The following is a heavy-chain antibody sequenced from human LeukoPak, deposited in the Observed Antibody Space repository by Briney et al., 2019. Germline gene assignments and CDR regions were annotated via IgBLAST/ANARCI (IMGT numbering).Heavy chain of an antibody. D-gene: IGHD3-3*01. CDR3: AKDPRDDFWSGPNWFDP. J-gene: IGHJ5*02. CDR2: IYSGGST. Sequence: PGGSLRLSCAASGFTVSSNYMSWVRQAPGKGLEWVSVIYSGGSTYYADSVKGRFTISRDNSKNTLYLQMNSLRAEDTAVYYCAKDPRDDFWSGPNWFDPWGQGTLVTVSS. CDR1: GFTVSSNY. V-gene: IGHV3-53*05.